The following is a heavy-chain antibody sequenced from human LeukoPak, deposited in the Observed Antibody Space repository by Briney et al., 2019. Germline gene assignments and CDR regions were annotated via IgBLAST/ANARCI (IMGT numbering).Heavy chain of an antibody. CDR2: IFSNDNT. Sequence: GGSLRLSCAASGFTVTNNYMCWVRQAPGKGLEWVSVIFSNDNTYHADSVKGRFAISRDTSKNTLYLQMNSLRAEDTAVYYCVAVSTKTYYYGLDVWGQGTTVTVSS. CDR1: GFTVTNNY. D-gene: IGHD4-17*01. J-gene: IGHJ6*02. CDR3: VAVSTKTYYYGLDV. V-gene: IGHV3-53*01.